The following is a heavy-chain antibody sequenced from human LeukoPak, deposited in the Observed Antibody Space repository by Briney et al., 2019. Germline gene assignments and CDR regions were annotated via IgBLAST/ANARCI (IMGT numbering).Heavy chain of an antibody. V-gene: IGHV4-31*03. CDR2: IYYSGST. Sequence: SETLSLTCTVSGGSISSGGYYWSWIRQHPGKRLEWIGYIYYSGSTYYNPSLKSRVTISVDTSKNQFSLKLSSVTAADTAVYYCARESALAAAGTTYGMDVWGKGTTVTVSS. CDR3: ARESALAAAGTTYGMDV. J-gene: IGHJ6*04. CDR1: GGSISSGGYY. D-gene: IGHD6-13*01.